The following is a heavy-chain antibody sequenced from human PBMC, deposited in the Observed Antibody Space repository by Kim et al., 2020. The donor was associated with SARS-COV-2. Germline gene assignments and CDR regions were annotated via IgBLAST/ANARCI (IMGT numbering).Heavy chain of an antibody. Sequence: STYYADSVKGRFTISRDNSKNTLYLQMSSLRAEDTAVYYCVKAGATVGAYWGQGTLVTVSS. V-gene: IGHV3-64D*09. D-gene: IGHD4-17*01. J-gene: IGHJ4*02. CDR2: ST. CDR3: VKAGATVGAY.